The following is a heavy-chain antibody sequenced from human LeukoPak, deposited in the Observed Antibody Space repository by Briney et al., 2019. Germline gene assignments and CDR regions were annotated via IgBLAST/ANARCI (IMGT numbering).Heavy chain of an antibody. Sequence: GGSLRLSCAASGFTFSSYDMHWVRQATGKGLEWVSAIGTAGDTYYPGSVKGRFTISRDNAKNSLYLQMNSLRAEDTAVYYCARDNQEGWFGELLDYWGQGTLVTVSS. V-gene: IGHV3-13*01. CDR1: GFTFSSYD. J-gene: IGHJ4*02. CDR2: IGTAGDT. CDR3: ARDNQEGWFGELLDY. D-gene: IGHD3-10*01.